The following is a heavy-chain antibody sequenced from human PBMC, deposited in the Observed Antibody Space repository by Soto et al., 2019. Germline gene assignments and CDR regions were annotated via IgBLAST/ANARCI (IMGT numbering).Heavy chain of an antibody. CDR1: GFTFSSYG. Sequence: QVQLVESGGGVVQPGRSLRLSCAASGFTFSSYGMHWVRQAPGKGLEWVAVIWYDGSNKYYADSVKGRFTISRYNSKNTLYLQMNSLRAEDTAVYYCVREDSSSWYSHYYGMDVWGQGTTVTVSS. CDR2: IWYDGSNK. D-gene: IGHD6-13*01. V-gene: IGHV3-33*01. J-gene: IGHJ6*02. CDR3: VREDSSSWYSHYYGMDV.